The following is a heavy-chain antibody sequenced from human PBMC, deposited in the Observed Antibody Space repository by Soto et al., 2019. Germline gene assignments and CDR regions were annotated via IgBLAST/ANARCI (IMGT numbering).Heavy chain of an antibody. CDR1: GGTFRRYA. Sequence: SVKVACKASGGTFRRYAISWVRQAPGQGIEGLGGIIPIFGTANYAQKFQGRVTITADESTSTAYMELSSLRSEDTAVYYCAREVTIFGVAPEDYYYYGMDVWGQGTTVTVSS. V-gene: IGHV1-69*13. CDR3: AREVTIFGVAPEDYYYYGMDV. CDR2: IIPIFGTA. D-gene: IGHD3-3*01. J-gene: IGHJ6*02.